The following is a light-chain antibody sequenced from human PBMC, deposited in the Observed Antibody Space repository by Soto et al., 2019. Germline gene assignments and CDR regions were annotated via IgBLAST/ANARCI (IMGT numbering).Light chain of an antibody. CDR1: QRVSSI. Sequence: EIVMTQSPATLSVSPGERATLSCRASQRVSSILAWYQQKPGQAPRLLIYGASTRATGIPARFSGSGSGTEFTLTISSLQSEDFAVYYCQQYGGSPRTFGQGTRVDIK. V-gene: IGKV3-15*01. CDR2: GAS. CDR3: QQYGGSPRT. J-gene: IGKJ1*01.